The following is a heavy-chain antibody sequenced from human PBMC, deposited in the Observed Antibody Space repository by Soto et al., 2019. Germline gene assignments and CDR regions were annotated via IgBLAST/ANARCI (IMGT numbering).Heavy chain of an antibody. Sequence: GGSLRLSCAASGFPLSNYAVSWVRQAPGKGLEWVAATSYDGTNKYYADSVKGRFTISRDNAKNSLYLQMNSLRAEDTAVYYCARDTAYYFDYWGQGTLVTGSS. CDR1: GFPLSNYA. CDR3: ARDTAYYFDY. J-gene: IGHJ4*02. V-gene: IGHV3-30-3*01. CDR2: TSYDGTNK.